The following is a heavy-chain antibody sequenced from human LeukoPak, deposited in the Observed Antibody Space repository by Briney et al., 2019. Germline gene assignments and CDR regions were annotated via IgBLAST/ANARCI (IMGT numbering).Heavy chain of an antibody. CDR3: AKERGTSGYFDY. J-gene: IGHJ4*02. D-gene: IGHD3-10*01. CDR2: ISWNGVTT. V-gene: IGHV3-43*01. CDR1: GFTFGDYT. Sequence: PGGSLRLSCAASGFTFGDYTMHWVRQAPGKGLEWVSLISWNGVTTYSADSVKGRFTISRDNSKNSLYLQVNSLRTEDTALYYCAKERGTSGYFDYWGQGTLVTVSS.